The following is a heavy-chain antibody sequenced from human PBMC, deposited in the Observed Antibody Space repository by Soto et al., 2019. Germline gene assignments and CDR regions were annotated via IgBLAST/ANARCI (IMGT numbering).Heavy chain of an antibody. D-gene: IGHD2-15*01. CDR1: GYSISSGYY. CDR2: IYHSGST. Sequence: PSETLSLTCAVSGYSISSGYYWGWIRQPPGKGLEWIGSIYHSGSTYYNPSLKSRVTISVDTAKNKFSLRLSSVTATDTAVYYCATAHSDTHFPHDYWGQGTLVTVSS. CDR3: ATAHSDTHFPHDY. V-gene: IGHV4-38-2*01. J-gene: IGHJ4*02.